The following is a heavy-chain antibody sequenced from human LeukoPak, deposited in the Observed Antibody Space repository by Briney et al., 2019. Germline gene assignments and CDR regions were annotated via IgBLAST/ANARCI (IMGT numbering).Heavy chain of an antibody. CDR2: ISGSGCST. D-gene: IGHD3-22*01. Sequence: GGSLRHSCAASGFTFSSYAMSWVRQAPGKGLEWVAAISGSGCSTYYADSVKGRFTISRDNSKNTLYLQMNSLRAEDTAVYYCAKYVREPYYYDSSATGYFDYWGQGTLVTVSS. J-gene: IGHJ4*02. CDR1: GFTFSSYA. V-gene: IGHV3-23*01. CDR3: AKYVREPYYYDSSATGYFDY.